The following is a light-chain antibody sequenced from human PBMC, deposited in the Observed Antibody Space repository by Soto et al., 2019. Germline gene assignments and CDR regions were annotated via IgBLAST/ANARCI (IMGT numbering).Light chain of an antibody. V-gene: IGKV3-15*01. CDR3: QQYNNGPRT. J-gene: IGKJ2*01. CDR1: QSVSSN. Sequence: EIVMTQSPATLSVSPGERATVSCRASQSVSSNLAWYQQKPGQAPRLLIYGASTRATGIPARFSGSGSGTEFTLTIRSLQSEDFAVYYCQQYNNGPRTFGQGTKLEIK. CDR2: GAS.